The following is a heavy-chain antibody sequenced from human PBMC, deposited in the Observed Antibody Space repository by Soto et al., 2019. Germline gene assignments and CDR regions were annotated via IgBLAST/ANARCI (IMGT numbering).Heavy chain of an antibody. J-gene: IGHJ4*02. CDR2: ISAHNGNT. CDR3: ERGRYGDY. CDR1: GYAFTTYG. D-gene: IGHD1-1*01. Sequence: QVHLVQSGAEVKKPGASVKVSCKGSGYAFTTYGITWVRQAPGQGLEWMGWISAHNGNTNYAQKLQGRVTVTRDTSTSTAYMELRSLSSADPAVYYCERGRYGDYWGQGTLVTVCS. V-gene: IGHV1-18*01.